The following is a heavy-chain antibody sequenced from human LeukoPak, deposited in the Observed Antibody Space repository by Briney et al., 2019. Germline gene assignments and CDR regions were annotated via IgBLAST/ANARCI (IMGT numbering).Heavy chain of an antibody. V-gene: IGHV4-59*01. CDR1: GGSISSAY. J-gene: IGHJ6*03. Sequence: SETLSLTCIVSGGSISSAYWSWIRQPPGKGLEWIGYIHYTGSTNYNPSLKSRVSISLDTSKNQFSLKVSSVTAADTAVYYCARLCPRSLTGLSYNYHYMDVWGKGTTVTVS. CDR3: ARLCPRSLTGLSYNYHYMDV. CDR2: IHYTGST. D-gene: IGHD3-9*01.